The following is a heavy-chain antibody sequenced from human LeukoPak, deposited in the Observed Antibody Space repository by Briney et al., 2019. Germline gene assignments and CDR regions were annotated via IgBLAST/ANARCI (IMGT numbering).Heavy chain of an antibody. CDR2: ISSTSSYI. CDR1: GFTFSSYS. CDR3: ARDRGMSDFDY. V-gene: IGHV3-21*01. J-gene: IGHJ4*02. Sequence: GVSLTLSCAASGFTFSSYSMNWVRQAPGKGLEWVSSISSTSSYIYYADPVQGRFTISRDNAKNSLYLQMNSLRVEDTAVYYCARDRGMSDFDYWGQGTLVTVSS.